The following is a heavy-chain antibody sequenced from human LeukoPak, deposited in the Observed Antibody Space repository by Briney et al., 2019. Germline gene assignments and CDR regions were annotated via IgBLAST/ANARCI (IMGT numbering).Heavy chain of an antibody. V-gene: IGHV3-23*01. J-gene: IGHJ4*02. Sequence: GGSLRLSCAASGFTFRSCAMHWVRQAPGKGLEWVSGISDSGVSAFYTHSVKGRFTISRDNFKNTLYLQMSSVRAEGTAVYYCAKGDGSTYVTHFDFWGQGTLVSVSS. CDR2: ISDSGVSA. CDR3: AKGDGSTYVTHFDF. CDR1: GFTFRSCA. D-gene: IGHD5-18*01.